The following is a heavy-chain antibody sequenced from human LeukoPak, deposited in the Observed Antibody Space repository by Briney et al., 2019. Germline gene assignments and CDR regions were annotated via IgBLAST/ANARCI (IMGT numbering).Heavy chain of an antibody. Sequence: SETRSLTCTVSGGSISSGYWSWIRQPAGEGLEWIGRISIGGNNEYNPSLKSRVTMSADTSKNQFSLRLTSVTAADPAFYYCVRDWYCSGGICRSFMDVWGKGTTVTVPT. V-gene: IGHV4-4*07. CDR3: VRDWYCSGGICRSFMDV. D-gene: IGHD2-15*01. CDR1: GGSISSGY. J-gene: IGHJ6*04. CDR2: ISIGGNN.